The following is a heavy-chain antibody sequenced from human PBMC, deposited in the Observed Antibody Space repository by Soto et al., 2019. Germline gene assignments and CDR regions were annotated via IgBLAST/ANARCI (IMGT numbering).Heavy chain of an antibody. Sequence: GSLRLSCAASGFTFSSYDMHWVRQATGKGLEWVSAIGTAGDTYYPGSVKGRFTISRENAKNSLYLQMNSLRAGDTAVYYCARGTSSSWSRYYFDYWGQGTLVTVSS. V-gene: IGHV3-13*01. CDR2: IGTAGDT. CDR3: ARGTSSSWSRYYFDY. CDR1: GFTFSSYD. J-gene: IGHJ4*02. D-gene: IGHD6-13*01.